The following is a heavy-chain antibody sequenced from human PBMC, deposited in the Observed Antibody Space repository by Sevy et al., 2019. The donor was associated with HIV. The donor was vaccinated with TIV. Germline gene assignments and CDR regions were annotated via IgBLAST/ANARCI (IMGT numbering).Heavy chain of an antibody. CDR3: ARGGRDYDILTGSHYYYYMDV. Sequence: ASVKVSCKASGYTFTDYYMHWVRQAPGQGLEWMGWINPNSGGTNYAQKFQGRVTMTRDTSISTAYMEVSRLRSDDTAVYYCARGGRDYDILTGSHYYYYMDVWGKWTTVTVSS. CDR1: GYTFTDYY. J-gene: IGHJ6*03. D-gene: IGHD3-9*01. CDR2: INPNSGGT. V-gene: IGHV1-2*02.